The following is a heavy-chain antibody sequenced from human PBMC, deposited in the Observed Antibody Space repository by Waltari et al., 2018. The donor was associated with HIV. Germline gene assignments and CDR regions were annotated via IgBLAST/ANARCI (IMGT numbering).Heavy chain of an antibody. V-gene: IGHV7-4-1*02. CDR2: INTETGKP. CDR3: ARLNLKNGHLPSY. Sequence: QVQLVQSGSELRTPGASVKVACKTSGYTFTDFALNGVRQAPGQGLQWMGWINTETGKPAYAQDFTGRFVISLDTSVSTTYLQISSLKAEDTAVYYCARLNLKNGHLPSYWGQGTLVTVSS. J-gene: IGHJ4*02. D-gene: IGHD2-8*01. CDR1: GYTFTDFA.